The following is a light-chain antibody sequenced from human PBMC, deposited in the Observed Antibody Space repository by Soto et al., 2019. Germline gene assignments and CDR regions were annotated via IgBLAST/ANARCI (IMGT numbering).Light chain of an antibody. CDR2: AAS. CDR1: QGISNY. CDR3: QKYTNVPA. V-gene: IGKV1-27*01. Sequence: DIQMTQSPSSLSASVGDRVTITCRASQGISNYLAWYQQIPGKVPKLLISAASTLQSGVPSRFSGSGSGTGFPSTISSLQPEDVATYYCQKYTNVPAFGGGTKVEIK. J-gene: IGKJ4*01.